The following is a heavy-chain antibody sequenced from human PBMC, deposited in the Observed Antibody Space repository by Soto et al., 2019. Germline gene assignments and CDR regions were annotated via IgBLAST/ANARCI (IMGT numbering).Heavy chain of an antibody. CDR1: GFTFDDYA. V-gene: IGHV3-9*01. D-gene: IGHD6-13*01. Sequence: GGSLRLSCAASGFTFDDYAMHWVRQVPGKGLEWVSGINWNSGSIGYGDSVKGRFAISRDNAKNSLHLQMNSLNAEDTAFYYCVKDESINWYSGHFRHWGQGTLVTVSS. CDR3: VKDESINWYSGHFRH. J-gene: IGHJ1*01. CDR2: INWNSGSI.